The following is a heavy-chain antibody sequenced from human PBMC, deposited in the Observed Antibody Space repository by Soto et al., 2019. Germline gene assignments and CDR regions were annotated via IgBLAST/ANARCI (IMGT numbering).Heavy chain of an antibody. J-gene: IGHJ4*02. D-gene: IGHD3-22*01. CDR1: GFTVSSNY. V-gene: IGHV3-53*02. CDR2: IYSGGRT. Sequence: EVQLVETGGGLIQPGGSLRLSCAASGFTVSSNYMSWVRQAPGQGLEWVSFIYSGGRTYYADSVKGRFTISRDNSKNTLYLQMNSLRAKDRAVYYCAREAISSDYFDYWDQGTLVIVSS. CDR3: AREAISSDYFDY.